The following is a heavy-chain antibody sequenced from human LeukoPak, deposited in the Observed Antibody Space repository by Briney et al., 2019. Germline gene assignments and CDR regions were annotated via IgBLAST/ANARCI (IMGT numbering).Heavy chain of an antibody. Sequence: ASVKVSCKASGYTFTSYGISWVRQAPGQGLEWMGWISAYNGNTNYAQKLQGRVTMTTDTSTSTAYMELRSLRSDDTAVYYCARDRFFTVTTTWFDPWGRGTLVTVSS. CDR1: GYTFTSYG. J-gene: IGHJ5*02. CDR2: ISAYNGNT. CDR3: ARDRFFTVTTTWFDP. V-gene: IGHV1-18*01. D-gene: IGHD4-4*01.